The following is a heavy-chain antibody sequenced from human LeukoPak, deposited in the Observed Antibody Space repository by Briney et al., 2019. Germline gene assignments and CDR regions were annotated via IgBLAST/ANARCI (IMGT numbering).Heavy chain of an antibody. J-gene: IGHJ5*02. D-gene: IGHD4-11*01. CDR2: ISAYNGNT. V-gene: IGHV1-18*01. Sequence: ACTYPYYSITSDGNGCVPQAPGQRLKWMGWISAYNGNTNYAQKLQGRVTMTTDTSTSTAYMELRSLRSDDTAVYYCARDHYSNYRWFDPWGQGTLVTVSS. CDR1: YYSITSDG. CDR3: ARDHYSNYRWFDP.